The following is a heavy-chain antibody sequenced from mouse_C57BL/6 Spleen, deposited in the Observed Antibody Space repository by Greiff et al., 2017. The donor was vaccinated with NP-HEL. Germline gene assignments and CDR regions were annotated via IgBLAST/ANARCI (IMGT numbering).Heavy chain of an antibody. CDR2: ISSGSSTI. J-gene: IGHJ4*01. CDR1: GFTFSDYG. Sequence: EVQLVESGGGLVKPGGSLKLSCAASGFTFSDYGMHLVRQAPEKGLEWVAYISSGSSTIYYAETVKGRFTISRDNAKNTLFLQMTSLRSEDTAMYYCARNSMDYWGQGTSVTVSS. CDR3: ARNSMDY. V-gene: IGHV5-17*01.